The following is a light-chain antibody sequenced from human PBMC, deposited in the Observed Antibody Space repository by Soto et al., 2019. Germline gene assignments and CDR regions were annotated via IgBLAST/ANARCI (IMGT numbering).Light chain of an antibody. CDR1: QSIKNY. Sequence: DIQMTQSPSSLSAAIGDRVTITCRASQSIKNYLNWYQHKPGAAPKLLIFGASNLESGVPSRFSGSGSGTEFTLSISSLQPEDFATYYCQQLNTYPPWTFGQGTKVDNK. CDR2: GAS. CDR3: QQLNTYPPWT. J-gene: IGKJ1*01. V-gene: IGKV1-39*01.